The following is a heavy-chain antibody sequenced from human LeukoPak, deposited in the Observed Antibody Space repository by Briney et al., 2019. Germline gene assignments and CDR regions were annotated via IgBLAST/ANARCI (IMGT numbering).Heavy chain of an antibody. V-gene: IGHV1-46*01. J-gene: IGHJ5*01. CDR1: GYTFTNYY. D-gene: IGHD1-1*01. CDR3: EREGGSWFDF. CDR2: INPSGGST. Sequence: ASVKVSCKASGYTFTNYYMHWVRQAPGQGLEWMGIINPSGGSTVYAQKFQGRVTMTRDTYTSTVYMDLSRLRSEDTAVYYCEREGGSWFDFWGQGTLVTVPS.